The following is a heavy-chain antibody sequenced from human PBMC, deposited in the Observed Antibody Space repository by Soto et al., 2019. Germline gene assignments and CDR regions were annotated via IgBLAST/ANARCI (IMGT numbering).Heavy chain of an antibody. J-gene: IGHJ6*02. CDR1: GFTFSGDW. CDR3: ASNYAYAEGYYWYGVDV. CDR2: ISSDGTNT. Sequence: GGSLRLSCVASGFTFSGDWMHWVRQAPGKGLVWVSRISSDGTNTNYADSVEGRFTISRDNAKNTLYLQMNSLRADDTAVYYCASNYAYAEGYYWYGVDVWGQGTTVTVSS. V-gene: IGHV3-74*01. D-gene: IGHD3-16*01.